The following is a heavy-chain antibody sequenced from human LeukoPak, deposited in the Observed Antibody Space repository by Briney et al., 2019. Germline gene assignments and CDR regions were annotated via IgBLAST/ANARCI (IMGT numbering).Heavy chain of an antibody. CDR3: ARGDWGYSSGRARIWYFDL. V-gene: IGHV4-30-4*01. J-gene: IGHJ2*01. CDR1: GGSISSGDYD. CDR2: IYYSGST. D-gene: IGHD6-19*01. Sequence: SGTLSLTCTVSGGSISSGDYDWSWIRQPPGKGLEWIGYIYYSGSTYYNPSLKSRVTISVDRSKNQFSLKLSSVTAADTAVYYCARGDWGYSSGRARIWYFDLWGRRTLVTVSS.